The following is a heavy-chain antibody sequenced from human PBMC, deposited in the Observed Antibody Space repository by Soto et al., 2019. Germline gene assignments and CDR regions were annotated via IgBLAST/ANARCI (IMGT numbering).Heavy chain of an antibody. D-gene: IGHD3-10*01. Sequence: EVQLLESGGGLVQPGGSLRLSCAASGFTFSSYSMSWVRQAPGKGLDWVSGFRTGGDDATTYYADSDKGRFTISRDNSKNRLFLQMNSLRDEDTAIYYCAKKANSGPGRQYVDNWGQGTLVTVSS. V-gene: IGHV3-23*01. CDR3: AKKANSGPGRQYVDN. CDR2: FRTGGDDATT. J-gene: IGHJ4*02. CDR1: GFTFSSYS.